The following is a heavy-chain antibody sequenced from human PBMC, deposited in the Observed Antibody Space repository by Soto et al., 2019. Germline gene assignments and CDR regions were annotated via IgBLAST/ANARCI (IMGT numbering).Heavy chain of an antibody. CDR2: ISSNGGGT. Sequence: GGSLRLSCAASGFTFGSYAMHWVRQAPGKGLEYVSAISSNGGGTYYANSVKGRFTISRDNSKNTLYLQMGSLRAEDMAVYYCAREGYCSSTSCYSFDYWGQGT. D-gene: IGHD2-2*01. J-gene: IGHJ4*02. CDR3: AREGYCSSTSCYSFDY. V-gene: IGHV3-64*01. CDR1: GFTFGSYA.